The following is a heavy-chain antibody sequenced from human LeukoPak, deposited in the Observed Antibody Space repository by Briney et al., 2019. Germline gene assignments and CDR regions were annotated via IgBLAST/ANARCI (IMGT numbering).Heavy chain of an antibody. CDR1: GYSFTSYW. Sequence: GESLKISCKGSGYSFTSYWIGWVRQMPGKGLEWMGIIYPGDSDTRYSPSFQGQVTISADKSISTAYLQWSSLEASDTAMYYCARHLDGYSYGYEHYYYYMDVWGKGTTVTISS. CDR3: ARHLDGYSYGYEHYYYYMDV. CDR2: IYPGDSDT. V-gene: IGHV5-51*01. D-gene: IGHD5-18*01. J-gene: IGHJ6*03.